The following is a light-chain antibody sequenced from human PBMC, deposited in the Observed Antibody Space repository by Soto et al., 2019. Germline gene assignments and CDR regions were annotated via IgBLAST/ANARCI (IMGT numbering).Light chain of an antibody. J-gene: IGLJ7*01. CDR2: RSN. Sequence: QSVLTQPPSASRTPGQRVTISCSGSSSNIGSDTVNWYQQLPGTAPKLLIHRSNQRPSGVPGRFSGSKSGTSASLAISGLQPEDEADYHCASWDASLNGWVFGGGTQLTVL. CDR1: SSNIGSDT. CDR3: ASWDASLNGWV. V-gene: IGLV1-44*01.